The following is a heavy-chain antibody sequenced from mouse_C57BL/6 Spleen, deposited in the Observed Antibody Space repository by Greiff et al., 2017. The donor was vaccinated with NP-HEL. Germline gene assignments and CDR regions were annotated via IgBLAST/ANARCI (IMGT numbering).Heavy chain of an antibody. D-gene: IGHD2-2*01. CDR2: IDPENGDT. V-gene: IGHV14-4*01. Sequence: EVQLQESGAELVRPGASVKLSCTASGFNIKDDYMHWVKQRPEQGLEWIGWIDPENGDTEYASKFQGKATITADTSSNTAYLQLSSLTSEDTAVYYCTTGGYGYDRNFDYWGQGTTLTVSS. CDR1: GFNIKDDY. J-gene: IGHJ2*01. CDR3: TTGGYGYDRNFDY.